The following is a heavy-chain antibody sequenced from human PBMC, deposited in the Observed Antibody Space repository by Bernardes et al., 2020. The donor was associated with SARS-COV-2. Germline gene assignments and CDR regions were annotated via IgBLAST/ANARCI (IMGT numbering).Heavy chain of an antibody. CDR1: GYTLTELS. CDR3: ATPQYGYYDSSGRNRVGAFDI. D-gene: IGHD3-22*01. V-gene: IGHV1-24*01. CDR2: FDPEDGET. Sequence: ASVKVSCKVSGYTLTELSMHWVRQAPGKGLEWMGGFDPEDGETIYAQKFQGRVTMTEDTSTDTAYMELSSLRSEDTAVYYCATPQYGYYDSSGRNRVGAFDIWGQGTMVTVSS. J-gene: IGHJ3*02.